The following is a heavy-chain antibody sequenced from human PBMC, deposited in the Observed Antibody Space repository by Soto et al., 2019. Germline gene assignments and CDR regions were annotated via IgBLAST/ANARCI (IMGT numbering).Heavy chain of an antibody. V-gene: IGHV5-51*01. D-gene: IGHD3-9*01. Sequence: GESLKISCKGSGYSFTSYWIGWVRQMPGKGLEWMGIIYPGDSDTRYSPSFQGQVTISAHKSIYTAYLQWSSLKASDTAMYYCRRYFDSSNAGNGMAVGGQGTTVTV. J-gene: IGHJ6*02. CDR2: IYPGDSDT. CDR1: GYSFTSYW. CDR3: RRYFDSSNAGNGMAV.